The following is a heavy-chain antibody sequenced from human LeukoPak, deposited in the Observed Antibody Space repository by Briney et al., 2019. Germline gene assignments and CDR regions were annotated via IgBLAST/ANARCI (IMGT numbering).Heavy chain of an antibody. J-gene: IGHJ4*02. CDR3: TRYRLIRFDY. CDR1: VFTLCSYE. CDR2: ISISGTI. Sequence: GGSLRLSCAPSVFTLCSYEMNGVRHAPGKGLEWVSYISISGTIYYADSGKGRFTISRDNAKNSLYLQMNSLRDEDRAVYFCTRYRLIRFDYWGQGTLVTVSS. D-gene: IGHD3-16*01. V-gene: IGHV3-48*03.